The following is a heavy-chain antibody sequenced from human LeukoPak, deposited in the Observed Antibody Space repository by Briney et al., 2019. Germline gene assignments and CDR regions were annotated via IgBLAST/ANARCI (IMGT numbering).Heavy chain of an antibody. D-gene: IGHD4-17*01. Sequence: GGSLRLSCAAYGFTSSIYAMSWVRQAPGKGLEWVSAISGSGGSTYYADSVKGRFTISRDNSKNTLYLQMNSLRAEDTAVYYCAKARLTVTHNWFDPWGQGTLVTVSS. CDR1: GFTSSIYA. CDR2: ISGSGGST. V-gene: IGHV3-23*01. CDR3: AKARLTVTHNWFDP. J-gene: IGHJ5*02.